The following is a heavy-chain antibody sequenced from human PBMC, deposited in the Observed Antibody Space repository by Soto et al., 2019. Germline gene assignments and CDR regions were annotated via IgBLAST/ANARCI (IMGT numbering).Heavy chain of an antibody. J-gene: IGHJ5*02. V-gene: IGHV3-48*03. D-gene: IGHD3-3*01. CDR3: AREGEARPIFGVVMTVPDNWFGP. CDR1: GFTFSSYE. Sequence: HPGGSLRLSCAASGFTFSSYEMNWVRQAPGKGLEWVSYISSSGSTIYYADSVKGRFTISRDNAKNSVYLQMNSLRAEDTAVYYCAREGEARPIFGVVMTVPDNWFGPWGQGALVTVSS. CDR2: ISSSGSTI.